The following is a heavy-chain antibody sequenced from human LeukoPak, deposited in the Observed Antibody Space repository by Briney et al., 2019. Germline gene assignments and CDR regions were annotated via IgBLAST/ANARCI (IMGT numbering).Heavy chain of an antibody. Sequence: GGSLRLSCAASGFTFSDYVMSWVRQAPGKGLEWVSSIGGPGGSTYYAESAKGRFTISRDNSKSTLYLQLNSLGAEDTALYYCAKGCGGICYSSSAWGQGNLVTASS. J-gene: IGHJ5*02. CDR2: IGGPGGST. CDR3: AKGCGGICYSSSA. V-gene: IGHV3-23*01. D-gene: IGHD2-15*01. CDR1: GFTFSDYV.